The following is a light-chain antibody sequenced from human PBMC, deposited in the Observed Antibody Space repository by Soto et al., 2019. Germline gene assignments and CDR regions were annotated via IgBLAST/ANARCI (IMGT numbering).Light chain of an antibody. CDR2: DAS. Sequence: EIVLTQSPATLSLSPGERATLSCRASQSFSSYLAWYQQKPGQAPRLLIYDASNRATGIPARVSASGTGTDFTPTISSLAPEDFAVYYCQQRSNWPPKYTFGQGTKLAIE. V-gene: IGKV3-11*01. J-gene: IGKJ2*01. CDR3: QQRSNWPPKYT. CDR1: QSFSSY.